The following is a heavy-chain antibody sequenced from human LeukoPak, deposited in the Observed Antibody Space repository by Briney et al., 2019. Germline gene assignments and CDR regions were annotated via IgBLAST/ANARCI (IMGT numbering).Heavy chain of an antibody. D-gene: IGHD3-10*01. CDR1: GGSISSGDYY. V-gene: IGHV4-30-4*08. Sequence: SQTLSLTFTVSGGSISSGDYYWSWIRQPPGKGLEWIGYIYYSGSTYYNPSLKSRVTISVDTSKNQFSLKLSPVTAADTAVYYCAREVRGVIIKGWGQGTLVTVSS. CDR2: IYYSGST. CDR3: AREVRGVIIKG. J-gene: IGHJ4*02.